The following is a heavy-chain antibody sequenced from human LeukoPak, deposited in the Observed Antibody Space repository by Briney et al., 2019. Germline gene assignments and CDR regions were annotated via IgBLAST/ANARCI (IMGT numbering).Heavy chain of an antibody. CDR3: AKVGLRRGSYGAFDI. D-gene: IGHD1-26*01. J-gene: IGHJ3*02. Sequence: SETLSLTCTVSGGSISSSSYYWGWIRQPPGKGLEWIGSIYYSGSTYYNPSLKSRVTISVDTSKNQFSLKLSSVTAADTAVYYCAKVGLRRGSYGAFDIWGQGTMVTVSS. V-gene: IGHV4-39*07. CDR1: GGSISSSSYY. CDR2: IYYSGST.